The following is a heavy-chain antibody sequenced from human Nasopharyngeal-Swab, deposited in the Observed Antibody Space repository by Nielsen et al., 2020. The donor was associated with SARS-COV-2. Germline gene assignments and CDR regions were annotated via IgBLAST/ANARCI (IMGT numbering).Heavy chain of an antibody. Sequence: SETLSLTCAVYGGSFSGYYWSWIRQPPGKGLEWIGEINHSGSTNYNPSLKSRVTVSVDTSKNQFSLKLSSVTAADTAVYYCARGSPFAFDIWGQGTMVTVSS. CDR1: GGSFSGYY. CDR3: ARGSPFAFDI. J-gene: IGHJ3*02. V-gene: IGHV4-34*01. CDR2: INHSGST.